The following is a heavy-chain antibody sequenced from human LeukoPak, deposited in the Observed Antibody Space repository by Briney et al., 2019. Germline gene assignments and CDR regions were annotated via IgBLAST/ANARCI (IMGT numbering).Heavy chain of an antibody. Sequence: PGGSLRLSCAASGFTFSDYYMSWIRQAPGKGLEWASYISSSGSTIYYADSVKGRFTISRDNSKNTLYLQMNSLRAEDTAVYYCAKVRSGYYYRDFDYWGQGTLVTVSS. CDR2: ISSSGSTI. CDR3: AKVRSGYYYRDFDY. CDR1: GFTFSDYY. D-gene: IGHD3-22*01. V-gene: IGHV3-11*01. J-gene: IGHJ4*02.